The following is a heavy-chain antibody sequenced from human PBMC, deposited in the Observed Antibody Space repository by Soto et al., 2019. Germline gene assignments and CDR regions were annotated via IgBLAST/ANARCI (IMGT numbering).Heavy chain of an antibody. Sequence: ASVKVSCKASGYTFTNYYMHWLLQAPGQGLEWMGVINPSGGSTNYAQHFQGRVSMTRDTSTSTVYMDLSSLRSEDTALYYCARATSDYGGYSRFDPWGQGTLVTVSS. CDR2: INPSGGST. CDR3: ARATSDYGGYSRFDP. CDR1: GYTFTNYY. J-gene: IGHJ5*02. V-gene: IGHV1-46*01. D-gene: IGHD4-17*01.